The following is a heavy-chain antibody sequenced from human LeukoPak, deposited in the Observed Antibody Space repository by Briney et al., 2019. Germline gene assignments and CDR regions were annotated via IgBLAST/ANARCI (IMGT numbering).Heavy chain of an antibody. Sequence: EASVKVSCKASGYTFTGYYMHWVRQAPGQGLEWMGWINPNSGGTNYAQKFQGRVTMTRDTSISTAYMELSRLRSDDTAVYYCARDPRIAVPYLNWFDPWGQGTLVTVSS. J-gene: IGHJ5*02. CDR1: GYTFTGYY. V-gene: IGHV1-2*02. CDR2: INPNSGGT. D-gene: IGHD6-19*01. CDR3: ARDPRIAVPYLNWFDP.